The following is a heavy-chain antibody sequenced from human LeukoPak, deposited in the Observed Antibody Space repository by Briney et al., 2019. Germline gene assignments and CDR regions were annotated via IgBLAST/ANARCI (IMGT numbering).Heavy chain of an antibody. D-gene: IGHD3-22*01. J-gene: IGHJ5*02. CDR3: ARQGAYYYDSSGYYYWFDP. Sequence: GESLKISCKGSGYSFTSYWIGWVRQMPGKGLEWMGIIYPGDSDTRYSPSFQGQVTISADKSSSTAYLQWSSLKASDTAMYYCARQGAYYYDSSGYYYWFDPWGQGTLVTVSS. V-gene: IGHV5-51*01. CDR1: GYSFTSYW. CDR2: IYPGDSDT.